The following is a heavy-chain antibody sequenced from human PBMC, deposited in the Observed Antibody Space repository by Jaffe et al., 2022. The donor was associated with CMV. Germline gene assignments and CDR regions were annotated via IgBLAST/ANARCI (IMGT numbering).Heavy chain of an antibody. CDR3: ARAPPTEYYYYYYMDV. V-gene: IGHV4-34*01. CDR1: GGSFSGYY. Sequence: QVQLQQWGAGLLKPSETLSLTCAVYGGSFSGYYWSWIRQPPGKGLEWIGEINHSGSTNYNPSLKSRVTISVDTSKNQFSLKLSSVTAADTAVYYCARAPPTEYYYYYYMDVWGKGTTVTVSS. CDR2: INHSGST. D-gene: IGHD4-4*01. J-gene: IGHJ6*03.